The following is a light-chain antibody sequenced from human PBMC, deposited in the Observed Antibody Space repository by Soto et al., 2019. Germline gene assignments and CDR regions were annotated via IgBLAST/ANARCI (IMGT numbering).Light chain of an antibody. V-gene: IGLV2-14*01. CDR3: SSYTSSNTLVV. Sequence: QSVLTQPASVSGSPGQSITISCTGTSSDVGGYNYVSWYQQHPGKAPKLMIYDVSNRPSGVSNRVSGSKSGNTASLTISGLHAEDEADYYCSSYTSSNTLVVFGGGTKVTVL. J-gene: IGLJ2*01. CDR2: DVS. CDR1: SSDVGGYNY.